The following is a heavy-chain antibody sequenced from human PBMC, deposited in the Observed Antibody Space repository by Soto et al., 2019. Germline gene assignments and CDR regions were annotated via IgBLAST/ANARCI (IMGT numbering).Heavy chain of an antibody. CDR1: GFTFSTYT. J-gene: IGHJ5*02. Sequence: EVHLLESGGGLAQPGGSLRLSCAASGFTFSTYTMSWVRRAPGKGLEWVSTINGGGGSPSYADSVQGRFTISRDNPKNTLYLQLNSLTVDDTATYYCARWGDCSGGSCYPNWFDPWGQGTLVTVSS. D-gene: IGHD2-15*01. V-gene: IGHV3-23*01. CDR3: ARWGDCSGGSCYPNWFDP. CDR2: INGGGGSP.